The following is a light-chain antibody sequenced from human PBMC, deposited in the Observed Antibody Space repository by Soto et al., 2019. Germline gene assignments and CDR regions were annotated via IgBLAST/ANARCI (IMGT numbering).Light chain of an antibody. J-gene: IGKJ1*01. CDR3: LQYYTFPRT. Sequence: DIVMTQSPDSLAVSLGERATINCKSSQSVLYSPNNKNYLAWYQQKPGQPPKLLIYWASIRESGVPDRFSGSGAGTDFTLTISSLEAEDVATYFCLQYYTFPRTFGQGTTVEVK. V-gene: IGKV4-1*01. CDR2: WAS. CDR1: QSVLYSPNNKNY.